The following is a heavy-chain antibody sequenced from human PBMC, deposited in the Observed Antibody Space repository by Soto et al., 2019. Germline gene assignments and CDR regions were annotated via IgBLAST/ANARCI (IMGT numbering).Heavy chain of an antibody. J-gene: IGHJ1*01. Sequence: ASVKVSCKASGYTFTSSGMSWVRQAPGQGLEWMGWISAHTGSSEYAQRFQGRVTMTTDRSTSTAYMELRSLRSDDTAVYYCAAAQGSGWYKWGQGTLVTVSS. CDR1: GYTFTSSG. V-gene: IGHV1-18*01. CDR3: AAAQGSGWYK. D-gene: IGHD6-19*01. CDR2: ISAHTGSS.